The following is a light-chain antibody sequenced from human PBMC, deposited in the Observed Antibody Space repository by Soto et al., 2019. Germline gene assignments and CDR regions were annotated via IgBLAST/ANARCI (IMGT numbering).Light chain of an antibody. V-gene: IGKV1-39*01. J-gene: IGKJ2*01. CDR3: QQTYSTSET. CDR1: QSISSY. CDR2: DAS. Sequence: DIQMTQSPSSLSASVGDRVTITCRASQSISSYLNWYQQKPGKAPKLLIYDASSLQSGVPSRFNGSGSGTDFTLTISSLPPEDSATYYCQQTYSTSETFGQGTTLEIK.